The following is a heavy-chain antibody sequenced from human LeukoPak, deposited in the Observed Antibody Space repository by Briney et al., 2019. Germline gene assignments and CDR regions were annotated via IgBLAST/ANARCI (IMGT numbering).Heavy chain of an antibody. CDR2: INRNGGNT. V-gene: IGHV3-20*04. CDR3: ARGIAAAGDWFDP. J-gene: IGHJ5*02. CDR1: GFTFDDYG. Sequence: GGSLRPSCAASGFTFDDYGMSWVRQAPGKGLEWVSNINRNGGNTAYADSVKGRFTISRGNAKNSLYLQMNSLRAEDTAVYYCARGIAAAGDWFDPWGQGTLVTVSS. D-gene: IGHD6-13*01.